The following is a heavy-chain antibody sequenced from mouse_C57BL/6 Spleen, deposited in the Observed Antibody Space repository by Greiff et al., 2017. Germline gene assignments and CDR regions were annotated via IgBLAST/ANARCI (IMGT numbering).Heavy chain of an antibody. CDR3: ARYSNYDGYAMDY. CDR2: ISNEGNGFAT. V-gene: IGHV7-3*01. J-gene: IGHJ4*01. Sequence: EVMLVESGGGLVQPGGSLSLSCAASGFTFTDYYMSWVRQPPGKALEWLGFISNEGNGFATEYSASVKGRVTISRDKSQSILYLQMKALSAEDSATYYCARYSNYDGYAMDYWGQGTTVTVSS. CDR1: GFTFTDYY. D-gene: IGHD2-1*01.